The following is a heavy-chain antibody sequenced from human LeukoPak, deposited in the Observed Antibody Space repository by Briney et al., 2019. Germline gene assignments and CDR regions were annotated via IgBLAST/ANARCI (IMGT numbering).Heavy chain of an antibody. V-gene: IGHV3-13*01. CDR2: FGTAGDR. J-gene: IGHJ2*01. CDR1: GFTFSFSG. D-gene: IGHD5-12*01. Sequence: GKSLRLSCAASGFTFSFSGVHWVRKPTGKRWKWDAGFGTAGDRYYLGSVKGRFTISRENANNVFYLQMNNLRAGDTAVYYCGRGAYGGDDWHFDLWGRGTLVTVSS. CDR3: GRGAYGGDDWHFDL.